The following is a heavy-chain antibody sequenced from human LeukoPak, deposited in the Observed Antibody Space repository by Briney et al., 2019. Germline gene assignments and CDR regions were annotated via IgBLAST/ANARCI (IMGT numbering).Heavy chain of an antibody. CDR3: ARDLDSDGTSGSSQGY. CDR1: GFTFSRYG. Sequence: GGSLRLFCAASGFTFSRYGMHWVRQAPGKGLECLSVIWYDGSNKYYADSVKGRFTISRDNSENTMYLQMNSLRGEDTAIYCCARDLDSDGTSGSSQGYWGQGTLVTVSS. V-gene: IGHV3-33*01. J-gene: IGHJ4*02. CDR2: IWYDGSNK. D-gene: IGHD3-3*01.